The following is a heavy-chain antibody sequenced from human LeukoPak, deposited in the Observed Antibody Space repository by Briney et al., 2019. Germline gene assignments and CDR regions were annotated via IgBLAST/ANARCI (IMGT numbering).Heavy chain of an antibody. Sequence: GGSLRLSCAASGFTFSSYSMNWVRQAPGKGLEWVSYISSSSSTIYYADSVKGRFTISRDNAKNSLYLQMNSLRAEDTAVYYCARGIVGATTENWFDPWGQGTLVTVPS. D-gene: IGHD1-26*01. J-gene: IGHJ5*02. CDR3: ARGIVGATTENWFDP. V-gene: IGHV3-48*01. CDR1: GFTFSSYS. CDR2: ISSSSSTI.